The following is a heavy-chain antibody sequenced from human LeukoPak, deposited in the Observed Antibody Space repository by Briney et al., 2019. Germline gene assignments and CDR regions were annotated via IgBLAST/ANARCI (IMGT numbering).Heavy chain of an antibody. Sequence: GGSLRLSCAASGFTFDDYAMHWVRQAPGKGLEWVSLISWDGGSTYYADSVKGRFTISRDNSENSLYLQMNSLRAEDTALYYCAKDMGTGIAAAARFDPWGQGTLVTVSS. D-gene: IGHD6-13*01. J-gene: IGHJ5*02. CDR3: AKDMGTGIAAAARFDP. CDR2: ISWDGGST. CDR1: GFTFDDYA. V-gene: IGHV3-43D*04.